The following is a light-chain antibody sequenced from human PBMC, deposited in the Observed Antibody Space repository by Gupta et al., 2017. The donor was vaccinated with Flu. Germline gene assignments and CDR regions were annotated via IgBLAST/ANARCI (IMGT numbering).Light chain of an antibody. Sequence: SLHESATSTCKSSQSVLYSSNNKNYLPWYQQKPGQPPKLLIYWASTRESGVPDRFSGSGSGTDFTLTISSLQADDVAVYYCQQYYTTPWTFGQGTKVEI. CDR3: QQYYTTPWT. J-gene: IGKJ1*01. V-gene: IGKV4-1*01. CDR1: QSVLYSSNNKNY. CDR2: WAS.